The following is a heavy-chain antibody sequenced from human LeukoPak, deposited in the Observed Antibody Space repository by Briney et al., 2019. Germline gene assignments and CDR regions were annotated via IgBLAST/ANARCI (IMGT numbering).Heavy chain of an antibody. CDR2: ISGSGGST. CDR3: ARGRGLGVVSPYFDY. Sequence: GGSLRLSCAASGFTFSSYAMSWVRQAPGKGLEWVSAISGSGGSTYYADSVRGRFTISRDNSKNIVSLQMNNLRAEDTAVYYCARGRGLGVVSPYFDYWGQGILVTVSS. V-gene: IGHV3-23*01. D-gene: IGHD3-3*01. CDR1: GFTFSSYA. J-gene: IGHJ4*02.